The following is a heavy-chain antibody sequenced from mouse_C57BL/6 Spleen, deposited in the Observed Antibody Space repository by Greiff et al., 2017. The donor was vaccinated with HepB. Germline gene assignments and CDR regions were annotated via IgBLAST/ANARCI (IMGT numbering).Heavy chain of an antibody. D-gene: IGHD2-4*01. J-gene: IGHJ2*01. CDR3: ARFLYDYVFDY. Sequence: QVQLQQSGAELVKPGASVKISCKASGYAFSSYWMNWVKQRPGKGLEWIGQIYPGDGDTNYNGKFKGKATLTADKSSSTAYMQLSSLTSEDSAVYFCARFLYDYVFDYWGQGTTLTVSS. CDR1: GYAFSSYW. V-gene: IGHV1-80*01. CDR2: IYPGDGDT.